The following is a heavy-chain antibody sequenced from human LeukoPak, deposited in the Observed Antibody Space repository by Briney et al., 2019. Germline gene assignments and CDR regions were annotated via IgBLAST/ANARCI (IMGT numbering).Heavy chain of an antibody. V-gene: IGHV3-48*03. CDR3: ARLAGGYYYYMDV. CDR2: ISSSGSTI. CDR1: GFTFSSYE. D-gene: IGHD2-21*01. J-gene: IGHJ6*03. Sequence: GGSLRLSCAASGFTFSSYEMNWVRQAPGKGLEWVSYISSSGSTIYYADSVKGRFTISRDNAKNSLYLQMNSLRVEDTAVYYCARLAGGYYYYMDVWGKGTTVTVSS.